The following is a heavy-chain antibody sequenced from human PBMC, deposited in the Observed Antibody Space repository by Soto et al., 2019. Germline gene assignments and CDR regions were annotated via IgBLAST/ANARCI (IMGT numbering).Heavy chain of an antibody. CDR3: ASDVGLHCDDFFSX. CDR1: GFTFTSYG. CDR2: IRCDGGQT. Sequence: GGSLRLSFTASGFTFTSYGMGWVRQAPGKGLQWVCTIRCDGGQTHCTYSAKGRFSIPIDNSKNTVYLQMDSLRAEDTAMYFFASDVGLHCDDFFSXWGQVAQVTVSX. J-gene: IGHJ5*02. V-gene: IGHV3-23*01. D-gene: IGHD2-21*02.